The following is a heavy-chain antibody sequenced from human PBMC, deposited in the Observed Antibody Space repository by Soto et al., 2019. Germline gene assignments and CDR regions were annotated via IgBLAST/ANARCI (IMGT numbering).Heavy chain of an antibody. CDR1: GDSVSSYSAA. CDR3: VRDRYRSSGWFDP. CDR2: TYYRSRFFS. J-gene: IGHJ5*02. Sequence: SQTLSLTCAISGDSVSSYSAAWNWIRQSPSGGLEWLGRTYYRSRFFSDYAESVKSRIIINPDTSKNQFSLQLKSVTHEDTAVYYCVRDRYRSSGWFDPWGQGTPVTVS. V-gene: IGHV6-1*01. D-gene: IGHD3-10*01.